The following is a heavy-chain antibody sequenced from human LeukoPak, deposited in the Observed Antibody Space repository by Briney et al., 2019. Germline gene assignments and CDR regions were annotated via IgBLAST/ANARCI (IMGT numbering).Heavy chain of an antibody. J-gene: IGHJ4*02. CDR2: IYYSGTT. V-gene: IGHV4-59*01. D-gene: IGHD1-26*01. CDR1: GGSISGYN. Sequence: NPSETLSLTSTVAGGSISGYNWGWIRQPQGKGLEWMGYIYYSGTTNYNTSLKSRVTISVDTSKNQFSLKLSSVTAADTAVYYCARSKVWERYYFDYWGQGTLVTVSS. CDR3: ARSKVWERYYFDY.